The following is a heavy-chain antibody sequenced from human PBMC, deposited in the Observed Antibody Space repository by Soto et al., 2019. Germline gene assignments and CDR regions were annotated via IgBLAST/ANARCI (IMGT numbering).Heavy chain of an antibody. CDR2: IKQDGSEE. Sequence: PGGSLRLSCAASGFSFNTYWMTWVRQAPGRGLEWVANIKQDGSEEYSVDSVKGRFTVSRDNAKNSVYLQMNSLSAEDTAVYYCARHRDYSPDYWGQGTLVTVSS. CDR3: ARHRDYSPDY. D-gene: IGHD4-4*01. J-gene: IGHJ4*02. CDR1: GFSFNTYW. V-gene: IGHV3-7*03.